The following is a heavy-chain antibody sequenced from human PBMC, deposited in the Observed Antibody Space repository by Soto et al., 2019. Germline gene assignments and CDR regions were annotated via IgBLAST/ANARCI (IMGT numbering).Heavy chain of an antibody. J-gene: IGHJ4*02. CDR1: GHTFTRYA. D-gene: IGHD3-22*01. CDR2: INAGDGNT. V-gene: IGHV1-3*01. Sequence: QVQLVQSGAEVNKPGASVKVSCKASGHTFTRYAMHWVRQAPGQRLEWMGWINAGDGNTKYSQKFQGRVTITRDTSASTAYMELSSLRSEDTAVYYCARDAITTEFDYWGQGTLVTVSS. CDR3: ARDAITTEFDY.